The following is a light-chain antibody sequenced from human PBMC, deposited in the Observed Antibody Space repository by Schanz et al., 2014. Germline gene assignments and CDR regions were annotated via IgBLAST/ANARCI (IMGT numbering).Light chain of an antibody. CDR3: CSYAGRSLI. Sequence: QSALTQPPSASGSPGQSVTISCTGTSSDVGGYNFVSWYQQIPGKAPKLMIYKVTQRPSGVPDRFSGSKSGNTASLTVSGLQADDEADYYCCSYAGRSLIFGGGTKVTVL. CDR1: SSDVGGYNF. CDR2: KVT. J-gene: IGLJ2*01. V-gene: IGLV2-8*01.